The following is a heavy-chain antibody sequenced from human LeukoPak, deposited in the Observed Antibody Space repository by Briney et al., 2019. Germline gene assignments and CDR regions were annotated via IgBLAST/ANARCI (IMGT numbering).Heavy chain of an antibody. CDR3: AKDVGSGYDSP. D-gene: IGHD5-12*01. CDR2: IDYDGGSG. J-gene: IGHJ5*02. Sequence: GGSLRLSCTVSGFTLSSYEMSWIRQAPGKGLEWVSSIDYDGGSGHYADSVKGRFTISRDNSNNTLFLQMNSLRAEDTAVYYCAKDVGSGYDSPWGQGTLVTVSS. V-gene: IGHV3-23*01. CDR1: GFTLSSYE.